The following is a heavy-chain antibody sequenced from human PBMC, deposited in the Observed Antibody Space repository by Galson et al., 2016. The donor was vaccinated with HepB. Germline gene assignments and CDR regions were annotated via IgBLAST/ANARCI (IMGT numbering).Heavy chain of an antibody. V-gene: IGHV5-10-1*01. J-gene: IGHJ6*02. Sequence: QSGAEVKKPGESLRISCKGSGYSFTSYWISWVRQMPGKGLEWMGKIDPSESYADYSPSFQGHVTISVDRSINTAYLHWSSLQASDTAMYYCARREGYGSGAYYDSGLDVWGQGTSVTV. CDR2: IDPSESYA. CDR1: GYSFTSYW. CDR3: ARREGYGSGAYYDSGLDV. D-gene: IGHD3-10*01.